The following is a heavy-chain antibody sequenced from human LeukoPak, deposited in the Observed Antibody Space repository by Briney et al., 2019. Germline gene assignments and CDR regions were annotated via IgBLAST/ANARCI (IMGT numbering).Heavy chain of an antibody. Sequence: GGSLRLSCAASGFTFSSYAMSWVRQAPAKGLEWVSAISGSGGSTYYADSVKGRFTISRDNSKNTLYLQMNSLRAEDTAVYYCAKAFLGLTGKSPYYYYYMDVWGKGTTVTVSS. CDR3: AKAFLGLTGKSPYYYYYMDV. D-gene: IGHD3-9*01. V-gene: IGHV3-23*01. J-gene: IGHJ6*03. CDR1: GFTFSSYA. CDR2: ISGSGGST.